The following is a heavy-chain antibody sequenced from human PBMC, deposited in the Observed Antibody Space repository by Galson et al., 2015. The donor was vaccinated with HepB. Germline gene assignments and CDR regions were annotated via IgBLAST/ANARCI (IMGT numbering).Heavy chain of an antibody. CDR2: VTIGGHI. J-gene: IGHJ4*02. V-gene: IGHV3-23*01. D-gene: IGHD2-21*01. Sequence: SLRLSCAASGFSLSGHAMAWVRHAPGKGLEWVSSVTIGGHIYYADSVKGRFTISRDISKNTLYLQMNSLRVEDTAVYYCAQERGCGGTNCHNLRGYWGPGTLVTVSS. CDR3: AQERGCGGTNCHNLRGY. CDR1: GFSLSGHA.